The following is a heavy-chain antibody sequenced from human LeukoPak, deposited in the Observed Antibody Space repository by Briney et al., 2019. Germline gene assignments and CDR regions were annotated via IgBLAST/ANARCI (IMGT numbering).Heavy chain of an antibody. V-gene: IGHV1-8*03. Sequence: ASVKVSCKASGYTFTSYDINWVRQATGQGLEWMGWMNHNSGNTGYAQKFQGRVTITRNTSISTAYMELSSLRSEDTAVYYCARARRHYYGSGSYTLGYWGQGTLVTVS. J-gene: IGHJ4*02. CDR3: ARARRHYYGSGSYTLGY. CDR2: MNHNSGNT. D-gene: IGHD3-10*01. CDR1: GYTFTSYD.